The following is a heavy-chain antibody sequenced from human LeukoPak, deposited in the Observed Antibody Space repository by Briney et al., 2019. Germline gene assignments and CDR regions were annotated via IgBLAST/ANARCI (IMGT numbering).Heavy chain of an antibody. Sequence: GGSLRLSCAASGFTVSDNYMSWICQAPGKGLEWVSIIYSGGNTYYADSVKGRFTVSRDNSKNTLYLQMNSLRAEDTAVYYCARVIVGTTTRLDYFDYWGQGTLVTVSS. J-gene: IGHJ4*02. D-gene: IGHD1-26*01. CDR2: IYSGGNT. CDR3: ARVIVGTTTRLDYFDY. V-gene: IGHV3-66*01. CDR1: GFTVSDNY.